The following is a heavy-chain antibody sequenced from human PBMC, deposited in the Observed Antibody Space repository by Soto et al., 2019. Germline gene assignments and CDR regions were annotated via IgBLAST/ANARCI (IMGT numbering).Heavy chain of an antibody. CDR2: TSYDGSNN. V-gene: IGHV3-30*03. D-gene: IGHD3-16*01. J-gene: IGHJ4*02. CDR3: ARRGTTGGLDV. Sequence: QVQLVESGGGVVQPGTYLRLSCVGSGFTFRSYVIHWVRQAPGKGLEWVALTSYDGSNNFYGDSVKGRFTISSDNSRNAVELEVDSPRLEDTALYYCARRGTTGGLDVWGQGTLVSVSS. CDR1: GFTFRSYV.